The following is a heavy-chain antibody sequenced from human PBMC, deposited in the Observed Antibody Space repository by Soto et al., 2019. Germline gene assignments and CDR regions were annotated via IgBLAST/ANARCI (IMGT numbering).Heavy chain of an antibody. CDR3: ARGGVATRTFDY. CDR1: GYSFTTYW. J-gene: IGHJ4*02. Sequence: GDSLKISCKGSGYSFTTYWIAWVRQMPGRGLEWMGIICPSDSDTRYRPSFQGQVTTSADKSISSAYLQWSSRRASDTAMYYCARGGVATRTFDYWGQGTPVTVSS. D-gene: IGHD3-3*01. CDR2: ICPSDSDT. V-gene: IGHV5-51*01.